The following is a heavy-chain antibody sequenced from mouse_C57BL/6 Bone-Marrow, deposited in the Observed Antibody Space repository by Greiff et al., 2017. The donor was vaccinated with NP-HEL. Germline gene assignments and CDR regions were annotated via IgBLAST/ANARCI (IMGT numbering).Heavy chain of an antibody. V-gene: IGHV1-82*01. Sequence: VKLQESGPELVKPGASVKISCKASGYAFSSSWMNWVKQRPGKGLEWIGRIYPGDGDTNYNGKFKGKATLTADKSSSTAYMQLSSLTSEDSAVYFCATPFITTWGQGTLVTVSA. D-gene: IGHD1-1*01. CDR1: GYAFSSSW. CDR3: ATPFITT. CDR2: IYPGDGDT. J-gene: IGHJ3*01.